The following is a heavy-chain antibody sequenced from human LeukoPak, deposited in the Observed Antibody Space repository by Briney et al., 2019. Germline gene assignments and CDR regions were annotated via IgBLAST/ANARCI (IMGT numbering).Heavy chain of an antibody. V-gene: IGHV3-11*01. CDR3: AKRRNYYYYMDV. CDR2: ISRSGSTK. J-gene: IGHJ6*03. CDR1: GFTFSDYN. Sequence: GGSLRLSCAASGFTFSDYNMRWIRQAPGKGLGWVSSISRSGSTKYYADSVKGRFTISRDNSKNTLYLQMNSLRAEDTAVYYCAKRRNYYYYMDVWGKGTTVTVSS.